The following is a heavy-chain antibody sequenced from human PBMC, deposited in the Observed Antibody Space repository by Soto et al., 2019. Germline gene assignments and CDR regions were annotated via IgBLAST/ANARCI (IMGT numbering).Heavy chain of an antibody. J-gene: IGHJ4*02. CDR1: GFSLSTSGMC. CDR2: IDWDDDK. CDR3: ARTVRYSGSYYFDY. V-gene: IGHV2-70*11. D-gene: IGHD3-10*01. Sequence: SGPTLVNPTQTLTLTCTFSGFSLSTSGMCVSWIRQPPGKALEWLARIDWDDDKYFNTSLKTRLTVSKDTSKNQVVLTMTNMDPVDTATYYCARTVRYSGSYYFDYWGQGTLVTVSS.